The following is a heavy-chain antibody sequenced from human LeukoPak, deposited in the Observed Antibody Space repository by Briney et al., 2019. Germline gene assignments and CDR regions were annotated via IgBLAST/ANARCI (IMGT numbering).Heavy chain of an antibody. D-gene: IGHD2-2*01. CDR2: INTDGSST. J-gene: IGHJ6*02. Sequence: GGPLRLSCAASGFTFSSYWMHWVRQAPGKGLVWVSRINTDGSSTSYADSVKGRFTISRDNAKNSLYLQMNSLRAEDTAVYYCAREELYIVVDIPYYYGMDVWGQGTTVTVSS. V-gene: IGHV3-74*01. CDR3: AREELYIVVDIPYYYGMDV. CDR1: GFTFSSYW.